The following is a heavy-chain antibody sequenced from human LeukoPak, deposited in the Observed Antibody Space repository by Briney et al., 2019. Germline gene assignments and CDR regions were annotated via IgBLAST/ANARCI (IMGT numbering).Heavy chain of an antibody. Sequence: SVKVSCKASGGTISSYTISWVRQAPGQGLEWMGRIIPILGIANYAQKFQGRVTITADKSTSTAYMELSSLRSEDTAVYYCASAILTGYPTFDYWGQGTLVTVSS. CDR3: ASAILTGYPTFDY. D-gene: IGHD3-9*01. V-gene: IGHV1-69*02. J-gene: IGHJ4*02. CDR2: IIPILGIA. CDR1: GGTISSYT.